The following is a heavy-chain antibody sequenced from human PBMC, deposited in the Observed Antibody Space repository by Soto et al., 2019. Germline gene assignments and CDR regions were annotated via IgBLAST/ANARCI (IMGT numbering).Heavy chain of an antibody. CDR2: IYYSGST. CDR3: ARGSRYCSGGSCYSRYYYYYGMDV. V-gene: IGHV4-61*01. Sequence: TETLYLTCTVSGGSVSSGSYYWSWIRQPPGKGLEWIGYIYYSGSTNYNPSLKSRVTISVDTSKNQFSLKLSSVTAADTAVYYCARGSRYCSGGSCYSRYYYYYGMDVWGQGTTVTVSS. D-gene: IGHD2-15*01. CDR1: GGSVSSGSYY. J-gene: IGHJ6*02.